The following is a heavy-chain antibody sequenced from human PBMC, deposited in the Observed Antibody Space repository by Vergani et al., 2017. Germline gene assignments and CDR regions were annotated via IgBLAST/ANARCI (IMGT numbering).Heavy chain of an antibody. V-gene: IGHV4-38-2*01. CDR3: ARHGSSGYYKYFQH. D-gene: IGHD3-22*01. J-gene: IGHJ1*01. CDR1: GYSFSSGYY. CDR2: IYHSGST. Sequence: QVQLQESGPGLVKPSETLSLTCAVSGYSFSSGYYWGWIRQPPGKGLEWIGSIYHSGSTYYNPSLKSRVTISVDTSKNQFSLKLSSVTAADPAVYYCARHGSSGYYKYFQHWGQGTLVTVSS.